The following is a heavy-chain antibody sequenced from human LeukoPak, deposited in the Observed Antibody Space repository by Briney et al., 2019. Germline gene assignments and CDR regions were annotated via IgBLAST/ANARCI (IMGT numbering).Heavy chain of an antibody. CDR2: ISSSGSTI. J-gene: IGHJ6*03. CDR1: GFTFSDYY. D-gene: IGHD3-3*01. CDR3: ARDTMAPPEYYYYYMDV. Sequence: PGGSLRLSCAASGFTFSDYYMSGLRQARGKGPEGVSYISSSGSTIYYADSAKGRFTISRDNAKNSLHLQMNSLRAEDTAVYYCARDTMAPPEYYYYYMDVWGKGTTVTVSS. V-gene: IGHV3-11*04.